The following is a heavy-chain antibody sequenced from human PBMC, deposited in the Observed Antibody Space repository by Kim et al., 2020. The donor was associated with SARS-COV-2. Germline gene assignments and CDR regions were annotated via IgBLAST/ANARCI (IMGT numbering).Heavy chain of an antibody. CDR1: GGSFSDYY. D-gene: IGHD6-13*01. CDR3: ARGGIRSSSLPYDY. V-gene: IGHV4-34*01. J-gene: IGHJ4*02. CDR2: INHSGST. Sequence: SETLSLTCAVYGGSFSDYYWSWIRQPPGKGLEWIGEINHSGSTNYNPSLKSRVTISVDTSKNQFSLKLSSVTAADTAVYYCARGGIRSSSLPYDYWGQGTLVTVSS.